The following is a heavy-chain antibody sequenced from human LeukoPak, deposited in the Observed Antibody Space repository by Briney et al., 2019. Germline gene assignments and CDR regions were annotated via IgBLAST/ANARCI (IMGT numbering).Heavy chain of an antibody. CDR1: GGSISSYY. CDR2: IYTSGST. Sequence: SETLSLTCTVSGGSISSYYWSWIRQPAGKGLEWIGRIYTSGSTNYNPSLKSRVTMSGDTSKNQLSLKLSSVTAADTAVYYCARDSGGSGFNWFDPWGQGTLVTVSS. D-gene: IGHD3-10*01. CDR3: ARDSGGSGFNWFDP. V-gene: IGHV4-4*07. J-gene: IGHJ5*02.